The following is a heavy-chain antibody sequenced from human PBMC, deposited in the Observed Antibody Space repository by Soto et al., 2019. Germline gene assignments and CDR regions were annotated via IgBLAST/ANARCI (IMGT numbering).Heavy chain of an antibody. V-gene: IGHV4-30-2*01. CDR1: GGSISSGGYS. CDR3: AAGGGLPRYY. Sequence: QLQLQESGSGLVKPSQTLSLTCAVSGGSISSGGYSWSWIRQPPGKGLEWIGYIYHSGSSYYIPSLKSRVTISVDRSKNQFPLKLSSVTAADTAVYYCAAGGGLPRYYWGQGTLVTVSA. CDR2: IYHSGSS. D-gene: IGHD5-12*01. J-gene: IGHJ4*02.